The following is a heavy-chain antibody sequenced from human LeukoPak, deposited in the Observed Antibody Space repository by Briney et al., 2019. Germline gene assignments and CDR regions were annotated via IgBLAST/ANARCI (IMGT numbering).Heavy chain of an antibody. D-gene: IGHD2-15*01. J-gene: IGHJ4*02. CDR2: INPNSGGT. V-gene: IGHV1-2*02. CDR3: ARECNGGSCYVY. CDR1: GYTFTSYY. Sequence: ASVKVSCKASGYTFTSYYMHWVRQAPGQGLEWMGWINPNSGGTNYAQKFQGRVTMTRDTSISTAYMELSRLRSDDTAVYYCARECNGGSCYVYWGQGTLVTVSS.